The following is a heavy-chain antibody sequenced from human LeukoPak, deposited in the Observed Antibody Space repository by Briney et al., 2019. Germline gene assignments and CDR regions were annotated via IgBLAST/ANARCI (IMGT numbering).Heavy chain of an antibody. V-gene: IGHV4-34*01. Sequence: SQTLSLTCAVYGGSFTSYYWSWIRQPPGKGLEWIGEISHTRHTNYNPSLKSRVTMSVETSKNQLSLILTSVTAADTAVYYCARGPYSSDAGYWGQGTLVTVSS. CDR1: GGSFTSYY. D-gene: IGHD6-25*01. CDR2: ISHTRHT. CDR3: ARGPYSSDAGY. J-gene: IGHJ4*02.